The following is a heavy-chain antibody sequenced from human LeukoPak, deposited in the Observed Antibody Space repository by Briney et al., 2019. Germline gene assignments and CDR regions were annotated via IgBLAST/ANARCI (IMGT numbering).Heavy chain of an antibody. J-gene: IGHJ4*02. D-gene: IGHD3-10*01. CDR2: ISGSGGST. CDR1: GFTFSSYA. CDR3: AKDLDYYGSGSLFDY. Sequence: GGSLRLSCAASGFTFSSYAMSWVRQAPGKGLEWVSAISGSGGSTYYADSVKGRFTTSRDNSKNTLYLQMNSLRAEDTAVYYCAKDLDYYGSGSLFDYWGQGTLVTVSS. V-gene: IGHV3-23*01.